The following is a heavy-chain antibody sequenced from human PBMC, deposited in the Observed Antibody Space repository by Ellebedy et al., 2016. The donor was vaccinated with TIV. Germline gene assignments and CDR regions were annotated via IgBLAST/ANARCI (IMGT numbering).Heavy chain of an antibody. Sequence: GGSLRLSCAASGFTVSSNYMSWVRQAPGRGLEWVSTIYSSGGTYYAGSVKGRFTISRDNSKNTLYLQMNSLRAEDTAVYYCAKGGSGSCYSRTDYWGQGTLVTVSS. J-gene: IGHJ4*02. D-gene: IGHD2-15*01. CDR3: AKGGSGSCYSRTDY. V-gene: IGHV3-53*01. CDR1: GFTVSSNY. CDR2: IYSSGGT.